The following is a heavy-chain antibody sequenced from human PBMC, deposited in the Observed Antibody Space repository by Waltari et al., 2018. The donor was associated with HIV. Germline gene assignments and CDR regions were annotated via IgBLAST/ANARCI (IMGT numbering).Heavy chain of an antibody. Sequence: EVQLVESGGGLVQPGGSLSLCCAVSGFRFCSYWLSWVRQAPGKGLEWVANIKQDGSEKYYVDSVKGRFNISRDNAKNSLYLQMNSLRDEDTAVYYCARDPGGADAFDFWGQGTMVTVSS. CDR2: IKQDGSEK. J-gene: IGHJ3*01. D-gene: IGHD3-16*01. V-gene: IGHV3-7*01. CDR1: GFRFCSYW. CDR3: ARDPGGADAFDF.